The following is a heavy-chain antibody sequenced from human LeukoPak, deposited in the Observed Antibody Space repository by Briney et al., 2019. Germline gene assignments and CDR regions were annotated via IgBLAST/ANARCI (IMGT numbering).Heavy chain of an antibody. V-gene: IGHV3-48*03. CDR2: ISSSGSTI. CDR1: GFTFGSYE. J-gene: IGHJ6*04. Sequence: GGSLRLSCAASGFTFGSYEMNWVRQAPGKGLEWVSYISSSGSTIYYADSVKGRFTISRDNAMNSLYLQMNSLRAEDTAVYYCAELGITMIGGVWGKGTTVTISS. CDR3: AELGITMIGGV. D-gene: IGHD3-10*02.